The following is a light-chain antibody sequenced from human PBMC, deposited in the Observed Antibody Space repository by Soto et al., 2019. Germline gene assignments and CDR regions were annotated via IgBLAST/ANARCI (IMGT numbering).Light chain of an antibody. V-gene: IGKV4-1*01. Sequence: DIVMTQSPDSLAVSLGERATINSKSSQSVLYNSNNKNYLTWYQHKPGQPPKLLIYWASTRESGVPDRFSGSGSGTDFTLTISSLQAADVAVYYCQQYYSTPLTFGGGTKVEIK. CDR3: QQYYSTPLT. CDR2: WAS. J-gene: IGKJ4*01. CDR1: QSVLYNSNNKNY.